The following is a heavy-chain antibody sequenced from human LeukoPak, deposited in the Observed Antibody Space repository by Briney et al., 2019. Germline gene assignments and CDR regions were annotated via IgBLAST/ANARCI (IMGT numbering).Heavy chain of an antibody. D-gene: IGHD6-19*01. V-gene: IGHV3-48*04. Sequence: GGSLRLSREASGFIFSDYGMHWVRQAPGKGLEWVSNIASSGTTKYYADSVKGRFSISRDNAKSSLYLQMNSLRVEDTAVYYCTLLAVASDFDYWGQGALVTVSS. J-gene: IGHJ4*02. CDR1: GFIFSDYG. CDR3: TLLAVASDFDY. CDR2: IASSGTTK.